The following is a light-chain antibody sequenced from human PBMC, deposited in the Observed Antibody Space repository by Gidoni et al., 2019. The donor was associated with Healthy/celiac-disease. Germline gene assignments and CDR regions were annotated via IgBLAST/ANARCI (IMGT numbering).Light chain of an antibody. J-gene: IGLJ3*02. V-gene: IGLV2-14*01. CDR1: SSDVGGYNY. CDR2: DVS. Sequence: QSPLPQPASVSVSPGQSITISCTGTSSDVGGYNYVSWYQQHPGKAPKLMIYDVSNRPSGVSNRFSGSKSGNTASLTISGLQAEDEADYYCSSYTSSSRVFGGGTKLTVL. CDR3: SSYTSSSRV.